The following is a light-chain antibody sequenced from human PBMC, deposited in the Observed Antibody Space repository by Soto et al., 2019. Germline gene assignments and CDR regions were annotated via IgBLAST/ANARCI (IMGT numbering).Light chain of an antibody. Sequence: DIQMTQSPSSLSASVGDRVTITCRASQSISSYLNWYQQKPGKAPKLLIYAASSLQSGVPSRFSGSGSGTGFTLTIRSLQPEDFATYFCQQSYNMPWTFGQGTKVDIK. CDR3: QQSYNMPWT. CDR2: AAS. V-gene: IGKV1-39*01. J-gene: IGKJ1*01. CDR1: QSISSY.